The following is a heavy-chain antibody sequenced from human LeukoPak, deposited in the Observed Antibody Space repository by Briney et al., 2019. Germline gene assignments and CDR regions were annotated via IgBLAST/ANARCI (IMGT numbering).Heavy chain of an antibody. J-gene: IGHJ6*03. CDR2: IRNDGSNK. D-gene: IGHD1-7*01. V-gene: IGHV3-30*02. Sequence: PRGSLCPSCALSGLTFRMYSTDSVRQTPGRGLGWVAFIRNDGSNKYYTDSVTGRFNISRDNSKNTLYPQMNRLRAEDTAVYYCAKGELELPLDYYYMDVWGKGTTVTVSS. CDR3: AKGELELPLDYYYMDV. CDR1: GLTFRMYS.